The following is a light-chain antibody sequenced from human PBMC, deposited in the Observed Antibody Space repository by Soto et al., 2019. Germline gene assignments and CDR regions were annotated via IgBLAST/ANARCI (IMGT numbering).Light chain of an antibody. CDR1: HSVSSSSY. CDR2: GAS. J-gene: IGKJ4*01. Sequence: EIVLTQSPGTLSLSPGERATLSCRASHSVSSSSYLAWYQQKPGQAPRLLIYGASSRATGIPDRFSGSGSGTDFTLTISRLEPEDFAVYYCQQYGSSLTFGGGTKVEIK. CDR3: QQYGSSLT. V-gene: IGKV3-20*01.